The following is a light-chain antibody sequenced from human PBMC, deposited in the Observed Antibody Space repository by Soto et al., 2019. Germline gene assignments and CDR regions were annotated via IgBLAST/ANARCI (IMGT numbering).Light chain of an antibody. V-gene: IGLV1-51*01. CDR3: GSWDSSLSAYV. Sequence: QSVLTQPPSVSAAPGQKVTISCSGSSSNIGGNSVSWYQQLPGTAPKLLIYDDNKRPSGIPDRFSGSKSGTSATLGITGFQTGDEADYYCGSWDSSLSAYVFGTGTRSTS. CDR1: SSNIGGNS. CDR2: DDN. J-gene: IGLJ1*01.